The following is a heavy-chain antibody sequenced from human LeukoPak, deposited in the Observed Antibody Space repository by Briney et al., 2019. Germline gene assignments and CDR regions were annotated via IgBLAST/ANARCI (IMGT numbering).Heavy chain of an antibody. V-gene: IGHV3-48*04. CDR3: ARDRKNWDALDL. CDR1: GFTFSSYW. CDR2: ISSSGSRT. D-gene: IGHD1-1*01. Sequence: GGSLRLSCAASGFTFSSYWMSWVRQAPGKGLEWISYISSSGSRTYYADSVRGRFTISRDNAKASLYLQLNSLGADDTALYYCARDRKNWDALDLWGQGTMVIVSS. J-gene: IGHJ3*01.